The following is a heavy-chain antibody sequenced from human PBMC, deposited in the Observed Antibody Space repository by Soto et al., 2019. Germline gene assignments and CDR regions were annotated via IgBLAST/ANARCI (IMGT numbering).Heavy chain of an antibody. D-gene: IGHD6-19*01. CDR3: AKVRLGISGWLDAFDI. CDR2: ISYDGTKE. Sequence: QVHLVESGGGVVQPGRSLRLSCAASGFTFSSYVIHWVRQAPGKGLEWVAVISYDGTKEYYVDSVKGRFTISRDNSKNRLYLQMTSLRAEETAVYCCAKVRLGISGWLDAFDIWGQGTVVTVSS. CDR1: GFTFSSYV. V-gene: IGHV3-30*18. J-gene: IGHJ3*02.